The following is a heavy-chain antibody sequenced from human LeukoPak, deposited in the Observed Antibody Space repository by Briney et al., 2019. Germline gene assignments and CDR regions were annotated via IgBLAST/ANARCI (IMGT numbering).Heavy chain of an antibody. J-gene: IGHJ4*02. CDR3: ARVIAAAGAPEY. V-gene: IGHV1-46*01. CDR1: GYTFTSYY. D-gene: IGHD6-13*01. Sequence: GASVKVSCKASGYTFTSYYMRWVQQAPGQGLEWMGIINPGGGSASYAQKFQGRVTMTRDTSTSTVYMELSSLRSEDTAVYYCARVIAAAGAPEYWGQGTLVIVSS. CDR2: INPGGGSA.